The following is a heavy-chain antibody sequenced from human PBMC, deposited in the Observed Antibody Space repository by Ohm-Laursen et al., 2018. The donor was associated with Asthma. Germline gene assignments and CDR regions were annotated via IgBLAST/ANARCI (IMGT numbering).Heavy chain of an antibody. CDR1: GDSVSSNSAA. V-gene: IGHV6-1*01. D-gene: IGHD3-3*01. J-gene: IGHJ6*02. Sequence: QTLSLTCAISGDSVSSNSAAWNWIRQSPSRGLEWLGRTYYRSKWYNDYAVSVKSRITINPDTSKNQFSLQLNSVTPEDTAVYYCARVCCQSGFWYYYGMDVWGQGTTVTVSS. CDR3: ARVCCQSGFWYYYGMDV. CDR2: TYYRSKWYN.